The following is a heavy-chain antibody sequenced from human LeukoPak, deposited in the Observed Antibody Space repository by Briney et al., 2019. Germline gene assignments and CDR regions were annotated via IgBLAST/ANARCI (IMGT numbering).Heavy chain of an antibody. Sequence: PGGSLRLSCVASGLTFSNAWMTWVRQAPGKGLEWVGLIRSKTDGGTIDYAAPLKDRFTILRDDSKSTLFLQMNSLKADGTAVYYCATDTATEARHIWGQGTTVTVSS. D-gene: IGHD2-21*02. V-gene: IGHV3-15*01. CDR1: GLTFSNAW. J-gene: IGHJ3*02. CDR2: IRSKTDGGTI. CDR3: ATDTATEARHI.